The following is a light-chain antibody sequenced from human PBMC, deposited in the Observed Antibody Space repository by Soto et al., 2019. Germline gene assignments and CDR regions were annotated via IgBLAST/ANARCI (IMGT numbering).Light chain of an antibody. CDR3: GTWDSSLGAAV. CDR2: DNN. Sequence: QSVLTQPPSVSAAPGQKVTISCSGSSSNIGNNYVSWYQQLPGTAPKLLIYDNNKRPSGIPDRFSGSKSGTSATLGITGLQAGDGADYYCGTWDSSLGAAVFGGGTQLTVL. J-gene: IGLJ7*01. CDR1: SSNIGNNY. V-gene: IGLV1-51*01.